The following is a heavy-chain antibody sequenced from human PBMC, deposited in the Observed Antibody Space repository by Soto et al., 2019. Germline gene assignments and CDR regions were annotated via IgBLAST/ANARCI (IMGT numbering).Heavy chain of an antibody. CDR3: ASDSSSETYYYYGMDV. CDR1: GGTFSSYA. J-gene: IGHJ6*02. Sequence: GASVKVTCKASGGTFSSYAISWVRQAPGQGLEWMGGIIPIFGTANYAQKFQGRVTITADESTSTAYMELSSLRSEDTAVYYCASDSSSETYYYYGMDVWGQGTTVTVSS. V-gene: IGHV1-69*13. D-gene: IGHD6-6*01. CDR2: IIPIFGTA.